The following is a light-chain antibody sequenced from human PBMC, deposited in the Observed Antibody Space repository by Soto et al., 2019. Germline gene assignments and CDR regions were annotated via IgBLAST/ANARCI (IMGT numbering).Light chain of an antibody. CDR2: AAS. Sequence: PGDRATLSCRASQSLGSGYLAWYQQKPGQAPRILIYAASTRATGIPDRFSGSGSGTDFSLTISRLEPEDFAVYYCQQRSNWPTFGQGTRLEIK. J-gene: IGKJ5*01. CDR3: QQRSNWPT. V-gene: IGKV3D-20*02. CDR1: QSLGSGY.